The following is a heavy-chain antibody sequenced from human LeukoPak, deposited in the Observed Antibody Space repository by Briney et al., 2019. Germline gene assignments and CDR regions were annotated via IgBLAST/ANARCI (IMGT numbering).Heavy chain of an antibody. J-gene: IGHJ6*04. D-gene: IGHD3-10*01. Sequence: GGSLRLSCAASGFTSDDYAMHWVRQAPGKGLEWVSGISWNSGSVGYADSVKGRFTISRDNAKNSLYLQMNSLRAEDMALYYCAKDKNTYYYGSGSLFDVWGKGTTVTVSS. V-gene: IGHV3-9*02. CDR1: GFTSDDYA. CDR2: ISWNSGSV. CDR3: AKDKNTYYYGSGSLFDV.